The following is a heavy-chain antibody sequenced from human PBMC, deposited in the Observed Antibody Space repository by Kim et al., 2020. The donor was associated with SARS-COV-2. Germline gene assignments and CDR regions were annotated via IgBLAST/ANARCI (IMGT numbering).Heavy chain of an antibody. CDR1: GFTFSNAW. V-gene: IGHV3-15*01. CDR3: TTQPGEGYFDSNRYFDY. Sequence: GGSLRLSCAASGFTFSNAWMSWVRQAPGKGLEWVGRIKSKTDGGTTDYAAPVKGRFTISRDDSKNTLYLQMNSLKTEDTAVYYCTTQPGEGYFDSNRYFDYWGQGTLVTVSS. CDR2: IKSKTDGGTT. J-gene: IGHJ4*02. D-gene: IGHD3-9*01.